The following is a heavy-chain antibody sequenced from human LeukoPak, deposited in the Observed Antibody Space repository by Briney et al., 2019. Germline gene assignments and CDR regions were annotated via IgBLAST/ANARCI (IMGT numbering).Heavy chain of an antibody. CDR1: GFTFNTYT. D-gene: IGHD3-10*01. CDR2: VSATGRDT. V-gene: IGHV3-21*05. J-gene: IGHJ4*02. Sequence: GGSLRLSCAASGFTFNTYTLSWVRQAPGKGLEWVSYVSATGRDTYYADSIKGRFTIPRDNAKNSLYLQMSSLRAEDTAVYYCARQTGGYYFDSWGQGILVTVSS. CDR3: ARQTGGYYFDS.